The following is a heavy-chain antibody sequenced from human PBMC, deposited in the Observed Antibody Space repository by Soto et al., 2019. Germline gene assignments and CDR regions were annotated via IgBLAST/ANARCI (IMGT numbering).Heavy chain of an antibody. D-gene: IGHD3-22*01. CDR2: ITPMFGTP. CDR1: GGTFSRYT. J-gene: IGHJ4*02. Sequence: SVKVSCKASGGTFSRYTITWVRQAPGQGLEWMGGITPMFGTPNYAQKFQGRVTITADESTSTAYMELSRLRSEDTAMYYCARDGTLYDSSAYYYLYWGQGTMVTVSS. V-gene: IGHV1-69*13. CDR3: ARDGTLYDSSAYYYLY.